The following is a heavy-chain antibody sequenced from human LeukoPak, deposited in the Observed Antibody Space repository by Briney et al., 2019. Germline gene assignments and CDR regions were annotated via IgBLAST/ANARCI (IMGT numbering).Heavy chain of an antibody. CDR1: GYSFTGYY. CDR2: INPNTGDT. Sequence: ASVKVSCKASGYSFTGYYMHWVRQAPGQGPEWMGWINPNTGDTDYAQKFQGRVTMTRDTSISTAYMELSRLRSDDTAVYYCAPLRYFQNAFDIWGQGAMVTVSS. J-gene: IGHJ3*02. CDR3: APLRYFQNAFDI. V-gene: IGHV1-2*02. D-gene: IGHD3-9*01.